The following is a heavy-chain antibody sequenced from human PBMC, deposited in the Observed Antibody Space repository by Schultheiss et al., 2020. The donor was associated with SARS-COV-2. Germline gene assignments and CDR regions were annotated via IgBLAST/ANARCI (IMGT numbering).Heavy chain of an antibody. J-gene: IGHJ6*03. CDR2: ISAYNGNT. V-gene: IGHV1-18*01. Sequence: ASVKVSCMASGYTFTSYGISWVRQAPGQGLEWMGWISAYNGNTNYAQKLQGRVTMTTDTSTSTAYMELRSLRSDDTAVYYCARDIVVPAAIPGEVYYYYMDVWGKGTTVTVSS. CDR3: ARDIVVPAAIPGEVYYYYMDV. CDR1: GYTFTSYG. D-gene: IGHD2-2*02.